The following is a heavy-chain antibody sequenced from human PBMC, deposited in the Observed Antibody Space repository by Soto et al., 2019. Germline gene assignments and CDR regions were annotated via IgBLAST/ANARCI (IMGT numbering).Heavy chain of an antibody. V-gene: IGHV3-9*01. CDR1: GFTFDDYA. D-gene: IGHD3-10*01. CDR2: ISWHGAAT. J-gene: IGHJ4*02. CDR3: ANLPLYGSGFDC. Sequence: EAQLVESGGGLVQPGRSLRLSCVAYGFTFDDYAIHWVRQAPGKGLEWVSGISWHGAATVYADSVKGRFTISRDNAKNSLYLQMSSLRTEDTAIYYCANLPLYGSGFDCCGPGTLVTVSS.